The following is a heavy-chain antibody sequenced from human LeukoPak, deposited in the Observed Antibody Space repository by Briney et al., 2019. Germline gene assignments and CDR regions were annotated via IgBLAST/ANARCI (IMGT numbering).Heavy chain of an antibody. CDR3: VGIAVAAGDFDFGP. CDR2: FDPEDGET. CDR1: GYTLIELS. D-gene: IGHD6-19*01. V-gene: IGHV1-24*01. Sequence: ASVKVSCKVSGYTLIELSMHWVRQAPGKGLEWMGGFDPEDGETIYAQKFQGRVTMTEDTSTDTAYMELSSLRSEDTAVYYCVGIAVAAGDFDFGPWGQGTLVTVSS. J-gene: IGHJ5*02.